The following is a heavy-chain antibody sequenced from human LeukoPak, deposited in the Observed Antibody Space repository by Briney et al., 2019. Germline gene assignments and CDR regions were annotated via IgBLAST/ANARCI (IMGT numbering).Heavy chain of an antibody. D-gene: IGHD6-13*01. CDR3: ASWDTGSSWYFLFDY. CDR2: IKQDGSEK. CDR1: GFTFSSYW. V-gene: IGHV3-7*01. J-gene: IGHJ4*02. Sequence: GGSLRLSCAASGFTFSSYWMSWVRLAPGKGLEWVANIKQDGSEKYYVDSVKGRFTISRDNAKNSLYLQMNSLRAEDTAVYYCASWDTGSSWYFLFDYWGQGTLVTVSS.